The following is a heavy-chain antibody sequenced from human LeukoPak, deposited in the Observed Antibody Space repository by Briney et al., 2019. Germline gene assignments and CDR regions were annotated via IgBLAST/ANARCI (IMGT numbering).Heavy chain of an antibody. J-gene: IGHJ6*03. D-gene: IGHD6-6*01. Sequence: GASVKVSCKASGYTYTSYYIHWVRQAPGQGLEWVGVINPSDGSTTYAQKFQGRMTMTRDTSTGTVYMELSSLRFEDTAEYYCARDQPDRDDQNIVARPSYSYHMDVWGKGTTVTVSS. CDR1: GYTYTSYY. CDR2: INPSDGST. CDR3: ARDQPDRDDQNIVARPSYSYHMDV. V-gene: IGHV1-46*01.